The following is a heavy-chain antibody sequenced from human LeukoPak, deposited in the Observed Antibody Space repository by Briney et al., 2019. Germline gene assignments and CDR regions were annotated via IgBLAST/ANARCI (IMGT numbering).Heavy chain of an antibody. CDR2: ISGSGGST. Sequence: GGSLRLSCAASGFTFSSYAMSWVRQAPGKGLEWVSAISGSGGSTYYADSVKGRFTISRDNSKNTLYLQTNSLRAEDNAVYYCAKDVTIFGVVTQTFDYWGQGTLVTVCS. CDR1: GFTFSSYA. J-gene: IGHJ4*02. D-gene: IGHD3-3*01. V-gene: IGHV3-23*01. CDR3: AKDVTIFGVVTQTFDY.